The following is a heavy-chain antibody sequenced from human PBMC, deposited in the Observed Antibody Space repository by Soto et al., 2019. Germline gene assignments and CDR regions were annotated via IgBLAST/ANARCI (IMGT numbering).Heavy chain of an antibody. CDR1: GASIGRGSYY. CDR2: IYDSGRT. D-gene: IGHD7-27*01. Sequence: QVQLQESGPGLVQPSQTLSLTCTVSGASIGRGSYYWSWIRQYPGEGLVGIGHIYDSGRTYYNPSLESRVSISIDTSKNEFSLTLTSVTAADTAVYYCARLTTIITGAFDDWGLGTVVTVSS. J-gene: IGHJ4*02. V-gene: IGHV4-31*03. CDR3: ARLTTIITGAFDD.